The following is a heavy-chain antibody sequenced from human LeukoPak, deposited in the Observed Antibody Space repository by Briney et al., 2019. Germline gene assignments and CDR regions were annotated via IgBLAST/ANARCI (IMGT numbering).Heavy chain of an antibody. J-gene: IGHJ3*02. Sequence: SETLSLTCTVSGGAITSYYWSWIRQTPGKGLECIGYIFYTESAEYNPSLKSRVTISVDTSKTQVSLKLNSVTAADTAVYYCARRGGSPLGAFDIWGQGKMVTVSS. D-gene: IGHD1-26*01. CDR3: ARRGGSPLGAFDI. V-gene: IGHV4-59*01. CDR2: IFYTESA. CDR1: GGAITSYY.